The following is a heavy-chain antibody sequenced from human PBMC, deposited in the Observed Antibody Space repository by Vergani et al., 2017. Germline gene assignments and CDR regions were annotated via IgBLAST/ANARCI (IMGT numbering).Heavy chain of an antibody. D-gene: IGHD6-13*01. CDR3: ALMGRQQLVQSEYYFDY. J-gene: IGHJ4*02. CDR1: GFTFSSYG. CDR2: ISYDGSNK. Sequence: QVQLVESGGGVVQPGRSLRLSCAASGFTFSSYGMHWVRQAPGKGLQWVAVISYDGSNKYYADSVKGRFTISRDNAQNSLFLQMDSLRAEDTGLYFCALMGRQQLVQSEYYFDYWGQGSLVIVSS. V-gene: IGHV3-30*03.